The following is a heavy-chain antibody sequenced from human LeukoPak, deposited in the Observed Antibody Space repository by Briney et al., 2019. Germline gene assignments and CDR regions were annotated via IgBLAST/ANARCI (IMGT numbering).Heavy chain of an antibody. V-gene: IGHV3-30*18. CDR2: ISYDGSNE. J-gene: IGHJ4*02. Sequence: GGSLRLSCAASGFTFSSYGMHWVRQAPGKGLEWVAVISYDGSNEYYADSVKGRFTISRDNSKNTLYLQMNSLRAEDTAVYYCAKDLFAQLEPGYWGQGTLVTVSS. CDR1: GFTFSSYG. D-gene: IGHD1-1*01. CDR3: AKDLFAQLEPGY.